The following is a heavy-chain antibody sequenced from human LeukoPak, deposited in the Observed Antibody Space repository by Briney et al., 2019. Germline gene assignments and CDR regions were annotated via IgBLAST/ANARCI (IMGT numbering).Heavy chain of an antibody. J-gene: IGHJ5*01. CDR3: ARGRGTSLIGWFDS. D-gene: IGHD3-16*01. V-gene: IGHV3-33*01. CDR2: IWYDGSIK. CDR1: AVTFTGYG. Sequence: GGSLRLSCAASAVTFTGYGMHWVRQAPGKGLEWVAAIWYDGSIKYYADSVKGRFIISRDNLNNPLYLQMHNLRAEDAALYYCARGRGTSLIGWFDSWGQGTLVTVSS.